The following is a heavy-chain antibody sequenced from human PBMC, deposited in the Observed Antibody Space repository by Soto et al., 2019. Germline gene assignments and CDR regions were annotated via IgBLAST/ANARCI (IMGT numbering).Heavy chain of an antibody. D-gene: IGHD3-10*01. V-gene: IGHV4-61*02. Sequence: SETLSLTCTVSGDSIGSGNKYWSWIRQPAGKGLEWIGRIYTSGSTNYNPSLKSRVTMSVDTSKNQFSLNLSSVTAAADTAVYYCARDRITLANDAFDIWGQGTMVTVSS. CDR3: ARDRITLANDAFDI. CDR1: GDSIGSGNKY. CDR2: IYTSGST. J-gene: IGHJ3*02.